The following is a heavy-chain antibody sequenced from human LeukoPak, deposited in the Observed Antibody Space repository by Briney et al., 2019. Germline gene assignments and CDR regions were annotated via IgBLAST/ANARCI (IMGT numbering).Heavy chain of an antibody. CDR3: STGGGTNDY. CDR2: IRSRTAGGTT. Sequence: PGGSLGLSCVVSGFTFDNAWMSWVRQAPGKGLEWVGRIRSRTAGGTTDYGAPVKGRFTISRDDSKNTVYLQMNNLKSEDTAIYYCSTGGGTNDYWGQGTLVTVSS. CDR1: GFTFDNAW. V-gene: IGHV3-15*01. J-gene: IGHJ4*02. D-gene: IGHD2-15*01.